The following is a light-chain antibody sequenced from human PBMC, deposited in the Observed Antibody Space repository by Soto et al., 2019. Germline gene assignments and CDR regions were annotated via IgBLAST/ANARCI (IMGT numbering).Light chain of an antibody. J-gene: IGLJ2*01. CDR3: AAWDDSLSGVV. CDR1: SSNIGSNY. V-gene: IGLV1-47*01. Sequence: QSVLTQPPSASGTPGQRVTISCSGSSSNIGSNYVYWYQQLPGTVPQLLIYRNNERPSGVPDRFSGSKSGTSASLAISGLRSEDEADYYCAAWDDSLSGVVFGGGTKVTVL. CDR2: RNN.